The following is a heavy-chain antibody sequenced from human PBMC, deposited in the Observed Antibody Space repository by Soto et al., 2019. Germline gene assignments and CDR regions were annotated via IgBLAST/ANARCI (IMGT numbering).Heavy chain of an antibody. J-gene: IGHJ4*02. V-gene: IGHV1-58*01. CDR1: GFTFTSSA. CDR3: AQIERIPMIVGY. CDR2: IVVGSGNT. D-gene: IGHD3-22*01. Sequence: SVKVSCKASGFTFTSSAVQRVRQARGQRLEWIGWIVVGSGNTNYAHKCQERVTITRDMSTSTAYMELSSLRSEDTAVSYWAQIERIPMIVGYWGPGTLVTLSS.